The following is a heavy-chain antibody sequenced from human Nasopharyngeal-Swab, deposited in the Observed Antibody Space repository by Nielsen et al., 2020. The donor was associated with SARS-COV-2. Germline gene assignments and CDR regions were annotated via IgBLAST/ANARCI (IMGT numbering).Heavy chain of an antibody. V-gene: IGHV3-30*03. CDR2: IAHDASNE. J-gene: IGHJ4*02. D-gene: IGHD4-17*01. CDR3: ARDAPAHYGAFY. CDR1: GFTFSSFG. Sequence: GESLKISCAASGFTFSSFGMPWVRQAPGKGLEWVAFIAHDASNEYYGDSVTGRFSISRDSSKNTLYLQMDSLRGEDTAVYYCARDAPAHYGAFYWGRGTLVTVSS.